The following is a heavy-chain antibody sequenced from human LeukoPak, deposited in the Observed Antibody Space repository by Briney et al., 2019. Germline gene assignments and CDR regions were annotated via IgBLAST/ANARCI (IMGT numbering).Heavy chain of an antibody. J-gene: IGHJ4*02. D-gene: IGHD1-26*01. V-gene: IGHV3-23*01. Sequence: PGGSLRLSCAASGFTFSSYAMSWVRQAPGKGLEWVSAISGSGGSTYYAGSVKGRFTISRDNSKNTLYLQMNSLRAEDTAVYYCAKQSALYSGSYYADYWGQGTLVTVSS. CDR1: GFTFSSYA. CDR2: ISGSGGST. CDR3: AKQSALYSGSYYADY.